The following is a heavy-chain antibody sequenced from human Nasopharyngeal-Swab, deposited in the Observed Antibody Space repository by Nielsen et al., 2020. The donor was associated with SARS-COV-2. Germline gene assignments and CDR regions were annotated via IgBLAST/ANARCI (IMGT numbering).Heavy chain of an antibody. CDR1: GFTFDDYA. J-gene: IGHJ4*02. Sequence: SLKISCSASGFTFDDYAMHLFRQAPGQGLEWVSCITLTSGGIGYADSAKGRFTISRDNAKNSLYLQMNSLRPEDTALYYCAKLGAQGAVADHFDSWGQGTLVTVSS. V-gene: IGHV3-9*01. CDR3: AKLGAQGAVADHFDS. CDR2: ITLTSGGI. D-gene: IGHD6-19*01.